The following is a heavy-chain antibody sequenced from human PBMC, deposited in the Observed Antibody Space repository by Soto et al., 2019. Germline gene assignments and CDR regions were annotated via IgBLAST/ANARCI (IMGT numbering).Heavy chain of an antibody. CDR1: GLTLSSYR. CDR2: ISYDGRNK. CDR3: AKDRLWFGELSPKVYYYYGMEV. J-gene: IGHJ6*01. D-gene: IGHD3-10*01. V-gene: IGHV3-30*18. Sequence: SLCLPCAASGLTLSSYRMNWVRLAPGKGLEWVAVISYDGRNKYYGDSVTGRFTISRDASTHPLYLPITSLRAEDTAVYYCAKDRLWFGELSPKVYYYYGMEVWGQGTTVTVSS.